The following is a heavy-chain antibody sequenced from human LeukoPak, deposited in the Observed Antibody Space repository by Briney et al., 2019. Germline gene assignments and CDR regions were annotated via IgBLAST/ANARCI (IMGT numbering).Heavy chain of an antibody. D-gene: IGHD3-22*01. V-gene: IGHV3-23*01. CDR1: GFTFSSYA. CDR2: ISGSCTSA. Sequence: GGSLRLSCAASGFTFSSYAMSWVRQAPGKGLEWVSAISGSCTSAYYADSVKGRSTISRDNSKNTLYLQMNILRAEDTAVYYCASNKEVYYDSSGGYWGQGTLVTVSS. CDR3: ASNKEVYYDSSGGY. J-gene: IGHJ4*02.